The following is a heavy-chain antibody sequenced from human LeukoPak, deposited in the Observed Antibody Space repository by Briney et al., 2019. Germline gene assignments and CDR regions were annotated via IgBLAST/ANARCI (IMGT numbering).Heavy chain of an antibody. CDR1: GYTFTNYG. D-gene: IGHD3-22*01. Sequence: GASVKVSCKASGYTFTNYGISWVRKAPGQGLEWMGWISAYNGNTNYAQKLQGRVTMTTDTSTSTAYMELRSLRSDDTAVYYCARDPRDYYDSSGYYLFDYWGQGTLVTVSS. J-gene: IGHJ4*02. CDR2: ISAYNGNT. V-gene: IGHV1-18*01. CDR3: ARDPRDYYDSSGYYLFDY.